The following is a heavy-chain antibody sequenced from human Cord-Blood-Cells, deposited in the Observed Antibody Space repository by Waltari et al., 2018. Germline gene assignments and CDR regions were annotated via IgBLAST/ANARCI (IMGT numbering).Heavy chain of an antibody. Sequence: QVQLVQSGAEVKKPGASVKVSCKASGYTFTGYYMHWVRQAPGQGLEWMGWINPNSGGTNYAQKLQGWVTMTRDTSISTAYMELSRLRSDDTAVYYCARRGIAARPAFDIWGQGTMVTVSS. CDR3: ARRGIAARPAFDI. CDR2: INPNSGGT. D-gene: IGHD6-6*01. CDR1: GYTFTGYY. V-gene: IGHV1-2*04. J-gene: IGHJ3*02.